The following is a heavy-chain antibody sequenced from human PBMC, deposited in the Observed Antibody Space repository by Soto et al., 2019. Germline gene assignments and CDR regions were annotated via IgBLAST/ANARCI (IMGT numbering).Heavy chain of an antibody. D-gene: IGHD1-1*01. CDR1: GGSISSYY. J-gene: IGHJ6*02. V-gene: IGHV4-59*01. Sequence: SETLSLTCTVSGGSISSYYWSWIRQPPGKGLEWIGYIYYSGSTNYNPSLKSRVTISVDTSKNQFSLKLSSVTAADTAVYYCARDQADNRNYYYGMDVWGQGPTVTASS. CDR3: ARDQADNRNYYYGMDV. CDR2: IYYSGST.